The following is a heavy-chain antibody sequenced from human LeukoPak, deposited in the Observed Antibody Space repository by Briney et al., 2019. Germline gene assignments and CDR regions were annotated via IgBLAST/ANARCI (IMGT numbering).Heavy chain of an antibody. Sequence: PGGSLRLSCAASGFTFSSYAMHWVRQAPGKGLEWVAVISYDGSNKYYADSVKGRFTISRDNSKNTLYLQMNSLRAEDTAVYYRARPLVPAASRVYYYGMDVWGQGTTVTVSS. J-gene: IGHJ6*02. V-gene: IGHV3-30-3*01. CDR3: ARPLVPAASRVYYYGMDV. D-gene: IGHD2-2*01. CDR2: ISYDGSNK. CDR1: GFTFSSYA.